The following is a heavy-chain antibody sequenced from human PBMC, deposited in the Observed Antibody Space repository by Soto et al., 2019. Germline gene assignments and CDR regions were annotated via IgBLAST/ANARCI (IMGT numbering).Heavy chain of an antibody. Sequence: QVQLQESGPGLVKPSETLSLTCTVSGGSIRSYYWSWIRQPPGKGLEWIGYIYYSGSTNYNPSLKRRVTISVDTSKSQFALKLSSVTAADTAMYYCAREAGVQYPFDPWGQGTLVTVS. CDR2: IYYSGST. CDR3: AREAGVQYPFDP. J-gene: IGHJ5*02. CDR1: GGSIRSYY. V-gene: IGHV4-59*01. D-gene: IGHD1-1*01.